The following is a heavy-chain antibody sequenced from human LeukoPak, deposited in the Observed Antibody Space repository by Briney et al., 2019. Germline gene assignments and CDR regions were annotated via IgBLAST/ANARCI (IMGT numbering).Heavy chain of an antibody. J-gene: IGHJ3*02. CDR3: ARLYSSGRYANAFDI. CDR2: IRSIGDR. V-gene: IGHV3-13*01. Sequence: GGSPRLSCAASGFTFGDYDMHWVRQATGKGLEWVSAIRSIGDRFYSGSVKGRFTISRENAKNTLYLEMNSLRVGDTAVYYCARLYSSGRYANAFDIWGQGTVVTVSS. D-gene: IGHD6-19*01. CDR1: GFTFGDYD.